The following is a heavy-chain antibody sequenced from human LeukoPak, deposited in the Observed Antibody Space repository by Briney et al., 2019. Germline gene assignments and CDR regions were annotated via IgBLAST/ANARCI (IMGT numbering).Heavy chain of an antibody. Sequence: SGPALVKPTQTLTLTGTFSGFSLSTSGMRVSWIRQPPGKALEWLARIDWDDDKFYSTSLKTRLTISKDTSKNQVVLTMTNMDPVDTATYYCARMVISSYYFDYWGQGTLVTVSS. J-gene: IGHJ4*02. CDR2: IDWDDDK. CDR1: GFSLSTSGMR. V-gene: IGHV2-70*04. D-gene: IGHD3-16*02. CDR3: ARMVISSYYFDY.